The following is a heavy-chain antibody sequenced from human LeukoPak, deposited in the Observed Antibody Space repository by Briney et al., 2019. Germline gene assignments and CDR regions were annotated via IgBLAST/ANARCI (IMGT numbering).Heavy chain of an antibody. CDR2: ISSSSSYI. V-gene: IGHV3-21*01. D-gene: IGHD1-26*01. CDR3: AREEWELLFFDY. J-gene: IGHJ4*02. CDR1: GFTFSSYG. Sequence: PGGSLRLSCAASGFTFSSYGMHWVRQAPGKGLEWVSSISSSSSYIYYADSVKGRFTISRDNAKNSLYLQMNSLRAEDTAVYYCAREEWELLFFDYWGQGTLVAVSS.